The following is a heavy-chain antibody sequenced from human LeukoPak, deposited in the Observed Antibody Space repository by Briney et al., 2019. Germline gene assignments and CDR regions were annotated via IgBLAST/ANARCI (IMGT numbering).Heavy chain of an antibody. CDR2: INRGGDST. CDR3: VKDETGSSWNT. D-gene: IGHD6-13*01. V-gene: IGHV3-23*01. CDR1: GFTFNSFY. Sequence: GGSLRLSCAASGFTFNSFYISWVRPAPGKGLAWVSSINRGGDSTYYAASVKGRFTISRDNSKNTLNLQLNSLRAADTAGYYGVKDETGSSWNTWGQGTRVTVSS. J-gene: IGHJ5*02.